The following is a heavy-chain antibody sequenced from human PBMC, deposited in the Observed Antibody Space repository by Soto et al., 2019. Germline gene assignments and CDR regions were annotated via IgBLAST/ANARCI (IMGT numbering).Heavy chain of an antibody. CDR1: GYSFTSYW. Sequence: PEESLKISCKGSGYSFTSYWISWVRQMPGKGLEWMGRIDPSDSYTNYSPSFQGHVTISADKSISTAYLQWSSLKASDTAMYYCARHLDYYGSGSPLIGFYYYGMDVWGKGTTVTVSS. D-gene: IGHD3-10*01. J-gene: IGHJ6*04. CDR2: IDPSDSYT. V-gene: IGHV5-10-1*01. CDR3: ARHLDYYGSGSPLIGFYYYGMDV.